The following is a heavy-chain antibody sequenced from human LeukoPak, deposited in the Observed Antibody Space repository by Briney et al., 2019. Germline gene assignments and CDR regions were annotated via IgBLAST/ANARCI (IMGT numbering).Heavy chain of an antibody. CDR2: INHSGST. Sequence: PSETLSLTCAVYGGSFSGYYWSWIRQPPGKGLEWIGEINHSGSTNYNPSLKSRVTISVDTSKNQFSLKLSSVTAADTAVYYGARGFSEVRGSPVWFDPWGQGTLVTVSS. D-gene: IGHD3-10*01. CDR1: GGSFSGYY. J-gene: IGHJ5*02. V-gene: IGHV4-34*01. CDR3: ARGFSEVRGSPVWFDP.